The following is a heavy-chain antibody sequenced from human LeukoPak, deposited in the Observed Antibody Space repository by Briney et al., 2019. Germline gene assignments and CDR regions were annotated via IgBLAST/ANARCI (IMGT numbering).Heavy chain of an antibody. CDR1: GGSISSGDYY. V-gene: IGHV4-30-4*08. CDR2: IYYSGST. CDR3: ARAVTIFGVVAHYMDV. Sequence: SQTLSLTCTVSGGSISSGDYYWSWIRQPPGKGLEWIGYIYYSGSTYYNPSLKSRVTISVDTSKNQFSLKLSSVTAADTAVYYCARAVTIFGVVAHYMDVWGKGTAVTVSS. J-gene: IGHJ6*03. D-gene: IGHD3-3*01.